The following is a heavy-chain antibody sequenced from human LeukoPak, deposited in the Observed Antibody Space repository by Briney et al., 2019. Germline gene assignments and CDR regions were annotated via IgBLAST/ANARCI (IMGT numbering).Heavy chain of an antibody. Sequence: GGSLRLSRAASGFTFSSYEMNWVRQAPGQGLEWVSYISSSGSTIYYADSVKGRFTISRDNAKNSLYLQMNSLRAEDTAVYYCARDPAPYSSSWYVNWFDPWGQGTLVTVSS. CDR1: GFTFSSYE. CDR3: ARDPAPYSSSWYVNWFDP. V-gene: IGHV3-48*03. D-gene: IGHD6-13*01. J-gene: IGHJ5*02. CDR2: ISSSGSTI.